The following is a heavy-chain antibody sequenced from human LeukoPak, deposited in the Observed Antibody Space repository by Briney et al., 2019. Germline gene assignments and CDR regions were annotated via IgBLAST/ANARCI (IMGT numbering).Heavy chain of an antibody. Sequence: GGSLRLSCAASGFTVSSNYMSWVRQAPGKGLEWVSVIYSGGSTYYADSVKGRFTISRDNSKNTLYLQMNSLRAEDTAVYYCARGGQWLVRRPFDYWGQGTLVTVSS. CDR1: GFTVSSNY. V-gene: IGHV3-53*01. D-gene: IGHD6-19*01. CDR3: ARGGQWLVRRPFDY. CDR2: IYSGGST. J-gene: IGHJ4*02.